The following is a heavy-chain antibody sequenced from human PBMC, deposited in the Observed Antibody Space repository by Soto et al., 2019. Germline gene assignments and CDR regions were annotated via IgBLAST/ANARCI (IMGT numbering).Heavy chain of an antibody. D-gene: IGHD3-16*01. CDR2: INRSGST. CDR3: ARGLLGGAAT. V-gene: IGHV4-34*01. CDR1: GGSLSGYY. Sequence: QVQLQQWGAGLLKPSEILSLTCAVYGGSLSGYYWSWIRQPPGKGLEWIGEINRSGSTNYIPSLKSRVIISVDTSKNQFSLKLSSVTAADTAVYYCARGLLGGAATWGQGTLVTVSS. J-gene: IGHJ5*02.